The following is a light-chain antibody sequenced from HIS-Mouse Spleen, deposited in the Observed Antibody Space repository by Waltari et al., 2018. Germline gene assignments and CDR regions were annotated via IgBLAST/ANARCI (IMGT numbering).Light chain of an antibody. V-gene: IGKV2-28*01. J-gene: IGKJ3*01. Sequence: DSVMTQSPLSLPVPPGEPASIPCRSSQSLLHSNGYNYLDWYLQKPGQSPQLLIYLGSNRASGVPDRFSGSGSGTDFTLKISRVEAEDVGVYYCMQALQTPFTFGPGTKVDIK. CDR3: MQALQTPFT. CDR2: LGS. CDR1: QSLLHSNGYNY.